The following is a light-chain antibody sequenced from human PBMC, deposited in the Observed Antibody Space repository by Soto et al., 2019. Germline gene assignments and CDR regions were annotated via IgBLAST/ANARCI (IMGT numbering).Light chain of an antibody. J-gene: IGKJ4*01. CDR2: DAS. Sequence: EIVLTQSPATLSLSPGERATLSCRASQSVSVYLAWYQQKPGQAPRLLMYDASNRATGIPARFSGSGSGTDFTLTISSLEPEDFAVYYCQQRSNWPSTFGGGTKVEIK. V-gene: IGKV3-11*01. CDR1: QSVSVY. CDR3: QQRSNWPST.